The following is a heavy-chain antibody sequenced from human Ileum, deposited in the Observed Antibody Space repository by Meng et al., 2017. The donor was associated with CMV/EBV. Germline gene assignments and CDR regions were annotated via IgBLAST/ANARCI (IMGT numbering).Heavy chain of an antibody. CDR1: GYTFTGYY. CDR3: AKDRRYSGGYYPDY. V-gene: IGHV1-2*02. CDR2: INPNSGDT. J-gene: IGHJ4*02. D-gene: IGHD1-26*01. Sequence: QVQLVQSGAEVKKPGASVKVSCKVSGYTFTGYYIHWVRQAPGQGLEWMGWINPNSGDTNYAQKFQGRVTMTRDTSISTAYLEVVKMRSDDTAVYFCAKDRRYSGGYYPDYWGQGTLVTVSS.